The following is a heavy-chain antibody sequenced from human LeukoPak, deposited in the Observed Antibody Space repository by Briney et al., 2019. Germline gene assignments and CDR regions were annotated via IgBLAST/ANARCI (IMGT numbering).Heavy chain of an antibody. CDR2: IYYSGST. CDR1: GGSISSYY. CDR3: ARGGSGWSGFDY. D-gene: IGHD6-19*01. Sequence: SETLSLTCTVSGGSISSYYWSWIRQPPGKGLEWIGYIYYSGSTNYNPSLKSRVTMSVDTSKNQFSLKLSSVTAADTAVYYCARGGSGWSGFDYWGQGTLVTVSS. J-gene: IGHJ4*02. V-gene: IGHV4-59*12.